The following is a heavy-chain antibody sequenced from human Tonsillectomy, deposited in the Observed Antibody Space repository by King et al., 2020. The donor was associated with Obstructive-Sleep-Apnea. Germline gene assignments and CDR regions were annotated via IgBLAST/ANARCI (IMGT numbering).Heavy chain of an antibody. CDR2: ISTYKGKT. CDR3: ARDGLRYVDSVTDPPYYFDY. J-gene: IGHJ4*02. V-gene: IGHV1-18*01. D-gene: IGHD3-9*01. Sequence: VQLVESGAEVKKPGASVKVSCKASGYTFSSYGINWVRQAPGQGLEWMGWISTYKGKTNYAKKFQGRVTMTTETFMSTTYMEVRSLRSDGTAVYDCARDGLRYVDSVTDPPYYFDYWGQGTLVTVSS. CDR1: GYTFSSYG.